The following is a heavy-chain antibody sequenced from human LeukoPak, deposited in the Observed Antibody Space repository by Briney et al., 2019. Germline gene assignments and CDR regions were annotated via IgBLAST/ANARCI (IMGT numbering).Heavy chain of an antibody. CDR1: GFTFSSYG. CDR3: ARSAHIVVVTAIRGFDY. J-gene: IGHJ4*02. Sequence: GGSLRLSCAASGFTFSSYGMHWVRQAPGKGLEWVAVISYDGSNKYYADSVKGRFTISRDNSKNTLYLQMNSLRAEDTAVYYCARSAHIVVVTAIRGFDYWGQGTLVTVSS. V-gene: IGHV3-30*03. CDR2: ISYDGSNK. D-gene: IGHD2-21*02.